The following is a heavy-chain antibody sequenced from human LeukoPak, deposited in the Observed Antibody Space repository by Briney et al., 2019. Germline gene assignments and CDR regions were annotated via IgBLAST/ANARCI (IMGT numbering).Heavy chain of an antibody. CDR3: ASPGIAAFPITHLDF. Sequence: GGSLRLSCAASGFTFRSYWMHWVRQPPGKGLEWVSRVICDGSFTNYADSVKGRFTTSRDNAKNTLYLEMNSLRAADTALYYCASPGIAAFPITHLDFWGHGALVTVSS. CDR1: GFTFRSYW. CDR2: VICDGSFT. V-gene: IGHV3-74*01. D-gene: IGHD6-13*01. J-gene: IGHJ4*01.